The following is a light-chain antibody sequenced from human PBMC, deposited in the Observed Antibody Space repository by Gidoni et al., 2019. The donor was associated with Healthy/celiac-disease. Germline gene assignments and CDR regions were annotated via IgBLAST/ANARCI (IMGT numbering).Light chain of an antibody. CDR2: KGS. J-gene: IGKJ1*01. V-gene: IGKV1-5*03. CDR3: IQYRRFWS. Sequence: QMPQSPAILSASIGDRVTITCQASQSLNSRLAWYQQKPGRPPKLLISKGSTLDSGVPSRFSGSGSETDCTLTISGLQPDDFATYYCIQYRRFWSFGQGTRVQSK. CDR1: QSLNSR.